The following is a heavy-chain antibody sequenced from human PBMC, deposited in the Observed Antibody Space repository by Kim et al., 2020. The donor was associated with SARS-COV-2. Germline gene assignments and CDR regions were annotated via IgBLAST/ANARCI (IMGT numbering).Heavy chain of an antibody. J-gene: IGHJ3*02. CDR1: GDSIKTYY. CDR2: IHHSGNT. V-gene: IGHV4-59*13. D-gene: IGHD3-22*01. CDR3: ARGYFDNSGSSNPFDI. Sequence: SETLSLTCSVSGDSIKTYYWSWLRQPPGKGLEWIGYIHHSGNTNSNPSLKSRVTISVDTSKNQLSLRLTSVTATDTAVYYCARGYFDNSGSSNPFDIWGQGTMVTVSS.